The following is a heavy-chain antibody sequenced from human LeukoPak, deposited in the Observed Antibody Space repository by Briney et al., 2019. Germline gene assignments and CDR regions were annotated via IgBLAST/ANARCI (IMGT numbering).Heavy chain of an antibody. CDR2: ITGGGNTI. V-gene: IGHV3-11*04. CDR1: GFTFSDYY. Sequence: TGGSLRLSCAASGFTFSDYYMSWIRQAPGKGLEWISYITGGGNTIEYGDSVKGRFTISRDNAKNSLFLQMNSLRTEDTAVYYCERANYGFDYWGQGTLVTVSS. J-gene: IGHJ4*02. CDR3: ERANYGFDY. D-gene: IGHD3-10*01.